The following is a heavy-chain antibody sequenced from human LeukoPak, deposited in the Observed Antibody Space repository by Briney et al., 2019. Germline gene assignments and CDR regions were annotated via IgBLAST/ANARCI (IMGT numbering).Heavy chain of an antibody. D-gene: IGHD3-22*01. CDR1: GFTFSSYG. CDR2: ISYDGSNK. Sequence: GGSLRLSCAASGFTFSSYGMHWVRQAPGKGLEWVAVISYDGSNKYYADSVKGRFTISRDNSKNTLYLQMNSLRAEDTAVYYCAKDLGALRGSGYYYFDYWGQGTLVTVSS. J-gene: IGHJ4*02. V-gene: IGHV3-30*18. CDR3: AKDLGALRGSGYYYFDY.